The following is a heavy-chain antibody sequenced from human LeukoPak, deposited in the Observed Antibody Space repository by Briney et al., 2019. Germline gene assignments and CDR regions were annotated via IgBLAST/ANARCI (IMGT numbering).Heavy chain of an antibody. J-gene: IGHJ4*02. Sequence: PGGSLRLSCAASGFSFTFYGMSWVRQAPGKGLEWVSVIYSGGSTYYADSVKGRFTISRHNSKNTLYLQMNSLRAEDTAVYYCAREWYFDYWGQGTLVTVSS. CDR3: AREWYFDY. CDR1: GFSFTFYG. V-gene: IGHV3-53*04. CDR2: IYSGGST.